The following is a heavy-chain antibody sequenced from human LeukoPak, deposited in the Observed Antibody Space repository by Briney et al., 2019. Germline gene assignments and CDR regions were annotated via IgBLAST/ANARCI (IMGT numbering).Heavy chain of an antibody. V-gene: IGHV3-7*04. CDR1: GFTFSSYW. CDR2: MKQDGSEK. D-gene: IGHD7-27*01. Sequence: GGSLRLSCAASGFTFSSYWMTWVRQAPGKGLEWVANMKQDGSEKNYVDPVKGRFTISRDNARNSLYLQMNSLRAEDTAVYYCARGNWEPSDYWGQGTLVTVSS. J-gene: IGHJ4*02. CDR3: ARGNWEPSDY.